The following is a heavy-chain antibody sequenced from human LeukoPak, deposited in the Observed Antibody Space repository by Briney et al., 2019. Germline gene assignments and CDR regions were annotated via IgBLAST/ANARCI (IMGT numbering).Heavy chain of an antibody. Sequence: GGSLRLSCVASGFTFSSCSTTWVRQAPGKGLECVSTITPTADWTFYADSVKGRFSISRDNSKNTVYLQMNSLRAEDTAVYYCTRGPGRSSSPYYGMDVWGQGTTVTVSS. V-gene: IGHV3-23*01. CDR2: ITPTADWT. D-gene: IGHD6-6*01. CDR1: GFTFSSCS. J-gene: IGHJ6*02. CDR3: TRGPGRSSSPYYGMDV.